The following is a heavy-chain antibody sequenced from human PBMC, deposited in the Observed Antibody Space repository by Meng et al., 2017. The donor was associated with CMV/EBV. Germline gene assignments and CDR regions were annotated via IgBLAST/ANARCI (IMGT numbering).Heavy chain of an antibody. V-gene: IGHV4-59*01. J-gene: IGHJ6*02. Sequence: GSLRLSCTVSGGSISSYYWSWIRQPPGKGLEWIGYIYYSGSTNYNPSLKSRVTISVDTSKNQFSLKLSSVTAADTAVYYCARSAGTRYYYYGMDVWGQGTTVTSP. CDR3: ARSAGTRYYYYGMDV. CDR2: IYYSGST. CDR1: GGSISSYY. D-gene: IGHD1-26*01.